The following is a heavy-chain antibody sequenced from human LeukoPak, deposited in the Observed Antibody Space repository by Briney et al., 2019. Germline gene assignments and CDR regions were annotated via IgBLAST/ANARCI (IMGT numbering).Heavy chain of an antibody. CDR3: AKDREGLSSGYDLEYFDY. V-gene: IGHV3-23*01. J-gene: IGHJ4*02. D-gene: IGHD5-12*01. CDR1: GFTFSSYA. CDR2: TSGSGGRT. Sequence: GGSLRLSCAASGFTFSSYAMAWVRQAPGKGLEWVSATSGSGGRTYYADSVKGRFTISRDNSKNTLYLQMNSLRAEDTAVYYCAKDREGLSSGYDLEYFDYWGQGTLVTVSS.